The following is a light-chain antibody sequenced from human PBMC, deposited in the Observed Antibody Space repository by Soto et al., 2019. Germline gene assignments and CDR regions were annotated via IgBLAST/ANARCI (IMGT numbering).Light chain of an antibody. CDR2: AAS. V-gene: IGKV1-39*01. Sequence: DIQMTQSPSSLSASVGDRVTITCRASQSISNNLNWYHQKPGKPPKLLIYAASILQSGVPSRFSGGGSGTDFTLTINSLQPEDFATYYCQQTYSSSTFGPGTKVDIK. J-gene: IGKJ3*01. CDR3: QQTYSSST. CDR1: QSISNN.